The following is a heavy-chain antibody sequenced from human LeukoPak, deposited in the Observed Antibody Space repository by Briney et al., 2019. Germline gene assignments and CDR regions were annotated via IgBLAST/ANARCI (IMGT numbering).Heavy chain of an antibody. D-gene: IGHD3-10*01. J-gene: IGHJ4*02. V-gene: IGHV4-39*07. Sequence: PSETLSLTCSVSDGSISSGYYYWAWIRQPPGKGPEWIGSVYYSGTTYPNPSLKSRVTISVDTSKNQFSLKLRSVTAADTAVYYCATMVRGVNPDYWGQGTLVTVSS. CDR2: VYYSGTT. CDR1: DGSISSGYYY. CDR3: ATMVRGVNPDY.